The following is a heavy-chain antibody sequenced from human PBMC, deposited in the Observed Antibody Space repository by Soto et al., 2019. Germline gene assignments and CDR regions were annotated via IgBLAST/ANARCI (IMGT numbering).Heavy chain of an antibody. CDR2: ISIGSSSM. Sequence: GGSLRLSCEASGFAFRNYKMNWVRQAPGKGLEWVSQISIGSSSMDYADSVKGRFTISRDNAKNSLYLQMNSLRAEDTAVYYCAKRSSSSTFDYWGQGTLVTVSS. V-gene: IGHV3-48*01. CDR3: AKRSSSSTFDY. J-gene: IGHJ4*02. CDR1: GFAFRNYK. D-gene: IGHD6-6*01.